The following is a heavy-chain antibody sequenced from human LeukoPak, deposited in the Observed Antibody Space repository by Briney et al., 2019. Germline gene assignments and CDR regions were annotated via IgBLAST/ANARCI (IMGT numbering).Heavy chain of an antibody. CDR1: GFTFSSYA. CDR3: AKVMDYGDPSRINYFDY. Sequence: GGSLRLSCAASGFTFSSYAMSWVRQAPGKGLEWASAISGSGGSTYYADSVKGRFTISRDNSKNTLYLQMNSLRAEDTAVYYCAKVMDYGDPSRINYFDYWGQGTLVTVSS. CDR2: ISGSGGST. J-gene: IGHJ4*02. V-gene: IGHV3-23*01. D-gene: IGHD4-17*01.